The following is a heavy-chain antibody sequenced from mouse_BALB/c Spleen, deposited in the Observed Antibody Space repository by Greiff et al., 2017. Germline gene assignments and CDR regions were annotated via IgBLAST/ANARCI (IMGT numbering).Heavy chain of an antibody. CDR1: GFTFSSFG. D-gene: IGHD2-4*01. CDR3: ASYDYDVYAMDY. J-gene: IGHJ4*01. Sequence: EVQLVESGGGLVQPGGSRKLSCAASGFTFSSFGMHWVRQAPEKGLEWVAYISSGSSTIYYADTVKGRFTISRDNPKNTLFLQMTSLRSEDTAMYYCASYDYDVYAMDYWGQGTSVTVSS. CDR2: ISSGSSTI. V-gene: IGHV5-17*02.